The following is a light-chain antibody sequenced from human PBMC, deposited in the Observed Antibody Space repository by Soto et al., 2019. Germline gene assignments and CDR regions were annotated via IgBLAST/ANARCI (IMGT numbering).Light chain of an antibody. Sequence: EIVMTQSTATLSVSPGERVTLSCRASQSISDNLAWSQQKPGQPPRLLIYGASVRATGVPARFRGSGSGTEFTLTITSLQSEDFAVYYCQQYDNWPPFTFGQGTRLEIK. CDR2: GAS. V-gene: IGKV3-15*01. CDR1: QSISDN. CDR3: QQYDNWPPFT. J-gene: IGKJ5*01.